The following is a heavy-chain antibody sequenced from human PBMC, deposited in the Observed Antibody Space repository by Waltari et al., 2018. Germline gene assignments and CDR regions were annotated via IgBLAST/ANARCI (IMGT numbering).Heavy chain of an antibody. Sequence: QVQLVQSGAEVKKPGSSVKVSCKASGGTFSSYAISWVRQAPGQGLEWMGGIIPILGIANYAQKFQGRVTITADKSTSTAYMELSSLRSEDTAVYYCARGVRGWLLNPEDWYFDLWGRGTLVTVSS. D-gene: IGHD2-15*01. V-gene: IGHV1-69*10. CDR2: IIPILGIA. J-gene: IGHJ2*01. CDR3: ARGVRGWLLNPEDWYFDL. CDR1: GGTFSSYA.